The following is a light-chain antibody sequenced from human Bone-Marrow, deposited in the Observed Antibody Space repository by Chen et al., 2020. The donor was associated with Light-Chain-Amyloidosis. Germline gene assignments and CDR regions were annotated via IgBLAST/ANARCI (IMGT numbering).Light chain of an antibody. J-gene: IGLJ1*01. CDR1: SSDVGGDNH. Sequence: QSALTQPASVSGSPGQSITLSCTGTSSDVGGDNHVSWYQQHPNKAHKLMIYEFTNRPSWVPGRSAGTKSNNAAPVTIAGLQTEDEADYCCSSYTSTKTLVFGSGTRVTVL. CDR2: EFT. V-gene: IGLV2-14*01. CDR3: SSYTSTKTLV.